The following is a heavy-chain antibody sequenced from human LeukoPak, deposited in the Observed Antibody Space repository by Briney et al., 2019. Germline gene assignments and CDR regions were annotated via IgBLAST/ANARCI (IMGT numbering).Heavy chain of an antibody. V-gene: IGHV1-8*02. CDR2: MSPNSGDT. CDR3: VRTPPNWGFDY. J-gene: IGHJ4*02. CDR1: GYTFTSYG. D-gene: IGHD7-27*01. Sequence: ASVKVSCKASGYTFTSYGISWVRQATGQGLEWLGWMSPNSGDTGYAQKFQGRVTMTRDSSISTAYMELSSLRSEDTAIYYCVRTPPNWGFDYWGQGTLVTVSS.